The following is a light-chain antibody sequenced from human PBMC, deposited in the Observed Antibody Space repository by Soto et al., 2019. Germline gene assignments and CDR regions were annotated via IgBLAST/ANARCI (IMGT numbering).Light chain of an antibody. CDR2: DAS. J-gene: IGKJ1*01. V-gene: IGKV1-5*01. CDR3: QQYKSYPWT. Sequence: DIQVTQSPPTLSASVGDRVSLSCRASRNVAKWLAWYQQRPGKAPKLLISDASSLRSGVPSRFSGSGSGTEFTLTISSLQPDDFGSYYCQQYKSYPWTFGHGTKVDIK. CDR1: RNVAKW.